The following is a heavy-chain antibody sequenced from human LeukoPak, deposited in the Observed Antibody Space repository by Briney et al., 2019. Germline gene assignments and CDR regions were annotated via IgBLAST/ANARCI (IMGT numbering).Heavy chain of an antibody. D-gene: IGHD6-25*01. J-gene: IGHJ6*02. Sequence: GGSLRLSCAASGFTFSSYAMRWVRQAPVKGLEWVSAISGSGGSTYSAASVKGRFTISSDNSKNTLYLQMNSLRAEDTAVYYCANGAAHLDVWGQGTTVTVSS. V-gene: IGHV3-23*01. CDR2: ISGSGGST. CDR3: ANGAAHLDV. CDR1: GFTFSSYA.